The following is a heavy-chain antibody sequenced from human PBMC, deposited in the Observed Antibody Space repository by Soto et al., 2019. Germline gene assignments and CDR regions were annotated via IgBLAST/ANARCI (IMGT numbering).Heavy chain of an antibody. CDR1: GGTFSSYA. CDR2: IIPIFDTA. Sequence: QVQLVQSGAEVKKPGSSVKVSCKDSGGTFSSYAISWVRQAPGQGLEWMGGIIPIFDTANYAQKFQGRVTITADEFTSTAYMELSGLRSEDTAVYYCAIDYYNSSDYYYYGGQGTLVTVSS. D-gene: IGHD3-22*01. J-gene: IGHJ4*02. CDR3: AIDYYNSSDYYYY. V-gene: IGHV1-69*01.